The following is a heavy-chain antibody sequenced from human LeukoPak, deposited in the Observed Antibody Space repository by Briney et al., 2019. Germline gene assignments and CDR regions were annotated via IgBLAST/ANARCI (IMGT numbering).Heavy chain of an antibody. CDR3: AREGGLDV. J-gene: IGHJ6*02. Sequence: GGSLRLSCAASGFTFSSYWMNWARQAPGRGLEWVASINHNGNVNYYVDSVKGRFTISRDNAKNSLYLQMSNLRAEDTAVYFCAREGGLDVWGQGATVTVSS. CDR1: GFTFSSYW. V-gene: IGHV3-7*03. CDR2: INHNGNVN.